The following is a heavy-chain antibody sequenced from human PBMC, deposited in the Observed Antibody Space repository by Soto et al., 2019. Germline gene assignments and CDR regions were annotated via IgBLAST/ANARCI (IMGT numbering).Heavy chain of an antibody. D-gene: IGHD3-16*01. CDR3: ARKGVRSMEV. Sequence: QVQLVQSGAEVKKPGASVKVSCKAYGYTFTSYDINWVRQATGQGLEWLGWMNPNSANTGYAQTLEGRDTMTRNNSISTAYKELGSLTSEETAVYYCARKGVRSMEVLGQRSTITVSS. CDR1: GYTFTSYD. V-gene: IGHV1-8*01. J-gene: IGHJ6*01. CDR2: MNPNSANT.